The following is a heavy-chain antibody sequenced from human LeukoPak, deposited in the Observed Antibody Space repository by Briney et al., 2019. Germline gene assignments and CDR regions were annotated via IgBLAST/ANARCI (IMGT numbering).Heavy chain of an antibody. J-gene: IGHJ4*02. D-gene: IGHD2-8*01. CDR3: ARDRGECTNGVCYYHDFDY. Sequence: GGSLRLSCAASGFTFSSYWMTWVRRAPGKGLEWVANIKQDGSEKYYVDSVKGRFTISRDNAKNSLSLHMNSLRAEDTAVYYCARDRGECTNGVCYYHDFDYWGQGTLVTVSS. CDR2: IKQDGSEK. CDR1: GFTFSSYW. V-gene: IGHV3-7*01.